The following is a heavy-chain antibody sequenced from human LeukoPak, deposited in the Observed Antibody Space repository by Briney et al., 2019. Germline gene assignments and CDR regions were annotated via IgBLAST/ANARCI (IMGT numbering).Heavy chain of an antibody. CDR1: GFSFSTYW. D-gene: IGHD3-10*01. Sequence: PGGSLRLSCAASGFSFSTYWMHWVRQAPGKGLVWVSRINSDGSSTTYADSVKGRFTISRDNAKNTLYLRMNSLRAEDTAVYYCAVGVGDHWGQGTLVTVFS. J-gene: IGHJ4*02. CDR2: INSDGSST. V-gene: IGHV3-74*01. CDR3: AVGVGDH.